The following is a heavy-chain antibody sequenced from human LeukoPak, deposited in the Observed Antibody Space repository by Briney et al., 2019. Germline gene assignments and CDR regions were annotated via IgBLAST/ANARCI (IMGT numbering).Heavy chain of an antibody. D-gene: IGHD6-13*01. CDR3: ARDFQYPGIAAAGMGYFDY. J-gene: IGHJ4*02. V-gene: IGHV1-69*06. CDR1: GGTFSSYA. CDR2: IIPIFGTA. Sequence: SVKVSCKASGGTFSSYAISWVRQAPGQGLEWMGGIIPIFGTANYAQKFQGRVTITADKSTSTAYMELSSLRSEDTAVYYCARDFQYPGIAAAGMGYFDYWGQGTLVTVSS.